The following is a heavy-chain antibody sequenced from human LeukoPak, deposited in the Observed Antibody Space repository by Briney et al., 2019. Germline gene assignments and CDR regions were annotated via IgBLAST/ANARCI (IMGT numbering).Heavy chain of an antibody. V-gene: IGHV1-2*02. CDR3: AGESSCTTPCNQSFDI. D-gene: IGHD2-8*01. CDR1: GYKLRSYY. J-gene: IGHJ3*02. Sequence: ASVRVSCKTSGYKLRSYYFHWVRQAPGQGLEYVGWLNFHTGATNYAQKFLGRVSLTRDKSINTVYMELNSLRSDDTAVYFCAGESSCTTPCNQSFDIWGQGTMVAVSS. CDR2: LNFHTGAT.